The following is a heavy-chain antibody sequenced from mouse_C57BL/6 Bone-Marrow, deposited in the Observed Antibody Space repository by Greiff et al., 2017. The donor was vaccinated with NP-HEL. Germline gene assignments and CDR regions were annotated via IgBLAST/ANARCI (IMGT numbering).Heavy chain of an antibody. D-gene: IGHD2-5*01. Sequence: EVQLQQSGPVLVKPGASVKMSCKASGYTFTDYYMNRVKQSHGKSLEWIGVIYPYNGGTSYNQKFKGKATLTVDKSSSTDYMELNSLTSEDSAVDYCARNACSNYVGWYFDVWGTGTTVTVSS. J-gene: IGHJ1*03. V-gene: IGHV1-19*01. CDR1: GYTFTDYY. CDR3: ARNACSNYVGWYFDV. CDR2: IYPYNGGT.